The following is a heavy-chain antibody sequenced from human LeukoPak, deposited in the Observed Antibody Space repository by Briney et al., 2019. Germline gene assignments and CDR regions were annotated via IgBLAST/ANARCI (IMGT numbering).Heavy chain of an antibody. D-gene: IGHD5-24*01. V-gene: IGHV4-39*01. CDR1: GGSISGSSYY. Sequence: PSETLSLTCTVSGGSISGSSYYWGWIRQPPGKGLEWIGSIYYSGSTYYNPSLKSRVTISVDTSKNQFSLKLSSVTAADTAVYYCARREEEMASPGFEYWGQGTLVTVSS. CDR3: ARREEEMASPGFEY. CDR2: IYYSGST. J-gene: IGHJ4*02.